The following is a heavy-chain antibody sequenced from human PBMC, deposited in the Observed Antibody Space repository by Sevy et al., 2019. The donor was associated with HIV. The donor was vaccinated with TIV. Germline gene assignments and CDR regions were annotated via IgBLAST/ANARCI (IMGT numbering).Heavy chain of an antibody. CDR1: GFTFGDYC. CDR2: LKSDVYGGTV. Sequence: GGSLRLSCTASGFTFGDYCMSWVRQAPGKGLEWVAFLKSDVYGGTVDHAASVRGRFVISRDESKTIDYLKMNDLKTEDTGVYYCTRLKAAQSIFDNWGQGALVTVSS. V-gene: IGHV3-49*04. CDR3: TRLKAAQSIFDN. D-gene: IGHD6-13*01. J-gene: IGHJ4*02.